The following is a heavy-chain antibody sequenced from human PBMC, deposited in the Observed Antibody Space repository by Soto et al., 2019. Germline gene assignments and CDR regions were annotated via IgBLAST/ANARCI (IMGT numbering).Heavy chain of an antibody. D-gene: IGHD6-6*01. V-gene: IGHV1-18*01. Sequence: ASVKVSCKASGYTFTSFGVNWVRQAPGQGLEWMGWINAYNGNTNYAQKFQGRVTMTADTATSTAYMEVRSLRSDDTAVYYCAKGAAGVEAQVICGQGPLVTVSS. CDR1: GYTFTSFG. CDR3: AKGAAGVEAQVI. J-gene: IGHJ4*02. CDR2: INAYNGNT.